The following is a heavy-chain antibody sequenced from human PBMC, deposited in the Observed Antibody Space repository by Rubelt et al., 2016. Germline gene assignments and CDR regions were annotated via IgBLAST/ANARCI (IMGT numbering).Heavy chain of an antibody. Sequence: QVQLVQSGAEVKKPGASVKVSCKASGYTFTGYYMHWVRQAPGQGLEWVGRINPNSGGTNYAQKCQGRVTMTRDTSITTAYMELSRLGSEDTAVFYCASESGSGWYIDYWGQGTLVTV. CDR3: ASESGSGWYIDY. D-gene: IGHD6-19*01. CDR1: GYTFTGYY. V-gene: IGHV1-2*06. J-gene: IGHJ4*02. CDR2: INPNSGGT.